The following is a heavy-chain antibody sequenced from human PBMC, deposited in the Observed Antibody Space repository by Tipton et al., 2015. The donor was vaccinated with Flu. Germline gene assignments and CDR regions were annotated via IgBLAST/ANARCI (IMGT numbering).Heavy chain of an antibody. D-gene: IGHD3-3*01. CDR3: ARHRPNAISSCYMMGTSLDY. J-gene: IGHJ4*02. Sequence: QSGPEVKKPGASVKVSCKASGYTFTNYYMHWLRQAPGQRIEWMGIITPTGGNTYYAQHFKGRVTMTRDTSTRPAYMDISSLRSEDTAVNSCARHRPNAISSCYMMGTSLDYSGQRSLVTVSS. CDR1: GYTFTNYY. V-gene: IGHV1-46*01. CDR2: ITPTGGNT.